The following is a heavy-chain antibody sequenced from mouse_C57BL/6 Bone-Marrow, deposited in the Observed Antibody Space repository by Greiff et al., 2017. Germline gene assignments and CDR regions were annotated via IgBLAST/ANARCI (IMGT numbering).Heavy chain of an antibody. J-gene: IGHJ4*01. CDR3: ARDNWDNAMDY. CDR2: SRNKANDYTT. Sequence: EVKLVESGGGLVQSGRSLRLSCATSGFTFSDFYMEWVRQAPGKGLEWIAASRNKANDYTTEYSASVKGRFIVSRDTSQSILYLQMHALRAEDTAMYYCARDNWDNAMDYWGQGTSVTVSS. V-gene: IGHV7-1*01. D-gene: IGHD4-1*01. CDR1: GFTFSDFY.